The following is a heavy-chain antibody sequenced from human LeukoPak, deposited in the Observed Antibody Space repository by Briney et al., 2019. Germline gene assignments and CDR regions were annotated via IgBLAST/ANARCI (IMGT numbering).Heavy chain of an antibody. Sequence: GESLNISCKGSGYSFTNYWIGWVRQMPGKGLEWMGIIYPGASDTRYSPSFQGQVTISADKSISTAYLQWSSLKASDTAMYYCARGDSDYYDSSGYYDDAFDIWGQGTMVTVSS. V-gene: IGHV5-51*01. CDR1: GYSFTNYW. J-gene: IGHJ3*02. D-gene: IGHD3-22*01. CDR3: ARGDSDYYDSSGYYDDAFDI. CDR2: IYPGASDT.